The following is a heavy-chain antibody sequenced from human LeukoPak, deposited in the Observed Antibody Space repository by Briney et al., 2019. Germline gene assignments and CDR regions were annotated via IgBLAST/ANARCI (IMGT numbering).Heavy chain of an antibody. CDR2: ISYDGSNK. CDR3: AKDEGDYGSGSYDYFDY. Sequence: PGGSLRLSCAASGFTFSSYGMHWVRQAPGKGLEWVAVISYDGSNKYYADSVKGRFTISRDNSKNTLYLQMNSLRAEDTAVYYCAKDEGDYGSGSYDYFDYWGQGTLVTVSS. D-gene: IGHD3-10*01. J-gene: IGHJ4*02. V-gene: IGHV3-30*18. CDR1: GFTFSSYG.